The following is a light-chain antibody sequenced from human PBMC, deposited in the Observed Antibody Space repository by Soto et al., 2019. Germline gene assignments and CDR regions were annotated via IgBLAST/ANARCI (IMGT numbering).Light chain of an antibody. V-gene: IGKV3-20*01. CDR3: QQYDTSPAWT. J-gene: IGKJ1*01. Sequence: EIVLTQSPGTLSLSPGERATLSCRASQSVTTSYLGWYQQKPGQAPRLLIYGASNRAAGIPDRFSGSGSGTDFTLTISRLEPEDFAVYYCQQYDTSPAWTLGQGTKVEIK. CDR2: GAS. CDR1: QSVTTSY.